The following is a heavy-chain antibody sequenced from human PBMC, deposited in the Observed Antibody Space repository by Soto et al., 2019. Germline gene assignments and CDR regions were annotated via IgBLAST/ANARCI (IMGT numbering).Heavy chain of an antibody. CDR2: IYWRGAE. CDR3: ARAFGTLPVCSFDN. CDR1: RFSLSTSGVG. Sequence: ESGPTLVNPTQTLTLTSSFSRFSLSTSGVGVGWIRQSPGKALELLALIYWRGAEHYRPYLKSRLSITKDTSKNHVVMMLTDMDPVDTAAYYCARAFGTLPVCSFDNWGQGTMVTVSS. J-gene: IGHJ3*02. D-gene: IGHD1-7*01. V-gene: IGHV2-5*01.